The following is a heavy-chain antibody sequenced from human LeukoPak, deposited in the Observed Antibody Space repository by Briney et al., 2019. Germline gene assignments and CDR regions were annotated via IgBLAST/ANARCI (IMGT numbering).Heavy chain of an antibody. J-gene: IGHJ4*02. CDR3: AKDAVGCYCSSTSCYMVFDY. CDR1: GFTFSSYA. Sequence: PGGSLRLSCAASGFTFSSYAMSWVRQAPGKGLEWVSVISGGGGSKYYADSVKGRFTISRDNSKNTLYLQMNSLRAEDTAVYYCAKDAVGCYCSSTSCYMVFDYWGQGTLVTVSS. D-gene: IGHD2-2*02. V-gene: IGHV3-23*01. CDR2: ISGGGGSK.